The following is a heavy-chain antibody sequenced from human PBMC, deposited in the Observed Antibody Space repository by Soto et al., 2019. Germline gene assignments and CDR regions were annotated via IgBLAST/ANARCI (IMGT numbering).Heavy chain of an antibody. V-gene: IGHV3-73*02. CDR2: IRSKANSYAT. CDR3: YSSLGYSYCYYYGMDV. J-gene: IGHJ6*02. Sequence: EVQLVESGGGLVQPGGSLKLSCAASGLTFSGSAMHWVRQASGKGLEWVGRIRSKANSYATAYAAWVKGRFTISRHDSKNMAYLQMNSLKTEDTAVYYCYSSLGYSYCYYYGMDVWGQGTTVTVSS. CDR1: GLTFSGSA. D-gene: IGHD5-18*01.